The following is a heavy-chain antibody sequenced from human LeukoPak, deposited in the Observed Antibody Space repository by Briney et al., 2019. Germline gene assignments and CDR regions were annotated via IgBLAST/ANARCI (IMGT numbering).Heavy chain of an antibody. CDR3: TTIGDIAAAVEGFDY. CDR1: GFTVSSNY. J-gene: IGHJ4*02. CDR2: IYSGGST. V-gene: IGHV3-53*01. D-gene: IGHD6-13*01. Sequence: GGSLRLSCAASGFTVSSNYMSWVRQAPGKGLEWVSVIYSGGSTYYADSVKGRFTISRDNSKNTLYLQMNSLRAEDTAVYYCTTIGDIAAAVEGFDYWGQGTLVTVSS.